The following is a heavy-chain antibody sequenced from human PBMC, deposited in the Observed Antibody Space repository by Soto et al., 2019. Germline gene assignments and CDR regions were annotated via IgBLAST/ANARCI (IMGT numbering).Heavy chain of an antibody. CDR2: IYWNDDK. V-gene: IGHV2-5*01. CDR1: GFSLSTSGVG. CDR3: AHIGPYYDILTGYSTQPHFDY. J-gene: IGHJ4*02. D-gene: IGHD3-9*01. Sequence: SGPTLVNPTQTLTLTCTFSGFSLSTSGVGVGWIRQPPGKALEWLALIYWNDDKRYSPSLKSRPTITKDTSKNQVVLTMTNIDPVDTATYYCAHIGPYYDILTGYSTQPHFDYWGQGTLVTVSS.